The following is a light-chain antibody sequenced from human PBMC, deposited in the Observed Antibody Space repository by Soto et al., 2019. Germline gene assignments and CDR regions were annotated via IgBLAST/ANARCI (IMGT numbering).Light chain of an antibody. J-gene: IGKJ5*01. V-gene: IGKV3D-20*02. CDR3: QQRSNWPIT. CDR1: QSVSSNF. Sequence: IVLTQSPGTLSLSPGERATLSCRASQSVSSNFLAWSQQRPGQAPRLLIYGASNRATGIPDRFSGSGSGTDFTLTISRLEPEDFAVYYCQQRSNWPITLGQGTRLEIK. CDR2: GAS.